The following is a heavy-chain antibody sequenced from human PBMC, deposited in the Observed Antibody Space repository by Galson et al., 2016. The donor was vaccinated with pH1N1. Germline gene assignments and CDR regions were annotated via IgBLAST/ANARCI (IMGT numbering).Heavy chain of an antibody. V-gene: IGHV3-11*05. D-gene: IGHD1-1*01. CDR3: ARALWSVPPGTSDH. J-gene: IGHJ1*01. CDR1: GLIFSDYY. CDR2: IDSTSSDT. Sequence: SLRLSCAASGLIFSDYYMNWIRQAPGKGLEWVSYIDSTSSDTNYADSVKGRFTISRDNAKNSLYLQMNSLRVEDTAVYYCARALWSVPPGTSDHWGQGTLVTVSS.